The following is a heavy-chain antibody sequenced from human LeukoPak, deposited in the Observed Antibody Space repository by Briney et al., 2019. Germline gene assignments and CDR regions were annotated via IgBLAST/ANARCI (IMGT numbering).Heavy chain of an antibody. CDR1: GFTFSDYG. V-gene: IGHV3-33*01. D-gene: IGHD6-19*01. J-gene: IGHJ6*02. CDR3: ATTHPHSSGWSGMDV. Sequence: GGSLRLSCAASGFTFSDYGMHWARQAPGKGLEWVAVIWYDGSNKYYADSVKGRFTVSRDNSKNTLYLQMNSLRVEDSAVYYCATTHPHSSGWSGMDVWGQGTTVTVSS. CDR2: IWYDGSNK.